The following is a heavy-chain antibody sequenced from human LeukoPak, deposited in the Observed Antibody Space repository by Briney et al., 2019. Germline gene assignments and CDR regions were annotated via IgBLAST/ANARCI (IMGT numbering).Heavy chain of an antibody. D-gene: IGHD3-10*01. Sequence: GASVKVSRKASGYIFTSYGISWVRQAPGQGLEWMGWISAYNGNTNYAQKLQGRVTMTTDTSTSTAYMELRSLRSDDTAVYYCARGDYYGSGSYYKKTVDYWGQGTLVTVSS. V-gene: IGHV1-18*01. CDR1: GYIFTSYG. CDR3: ARGDYYGSGSYYKKTVDY. J-gene: IGHJ4*02. CDR2: ISAYNGNT.